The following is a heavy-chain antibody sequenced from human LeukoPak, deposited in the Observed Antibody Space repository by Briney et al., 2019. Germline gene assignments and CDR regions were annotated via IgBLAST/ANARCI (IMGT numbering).Heavy chain of an antibody. CDR3: ARDLAGPPQEAFDI. Sequence: PGGSLRLSCAASGFTFSSYATSWVRQAPGKGLEWVANIKQDGSAKYYVDSVKGRFTISRDNAKNSLYLQMNTLRAEDTAVYYCARDLAGPPQEAFDIWGQGTMVTVS. CDR1: GFTFSSYA. J-gene: IGHJ3*02. CDR2: IKQDGSAK. V-gene: IGHV3-7*01.